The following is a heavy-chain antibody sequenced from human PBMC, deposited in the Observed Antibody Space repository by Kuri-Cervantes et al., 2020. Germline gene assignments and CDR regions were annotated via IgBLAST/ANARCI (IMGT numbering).Heavy chain of an antibody. J-gene: IGHJ6*02. D-gene: IGHD6-19*01. V-gene: IGHV3-30-3*01. CDR1: GFTFRSYA. CDR2: TSYDGSNK. CDR3: AKEHTVAVAGWNYYYGMDV. Sequence: GGSLRLSCAASGFTFRSYAMHWVRQAPGKGLEWVAVTSYDGSNKYYADSVKGRFTISRDNSKNTLYLQMNSLRAEDTAVYYCAKEHTVAVAGWNYYYGMDVWGQGTTVTVSS.